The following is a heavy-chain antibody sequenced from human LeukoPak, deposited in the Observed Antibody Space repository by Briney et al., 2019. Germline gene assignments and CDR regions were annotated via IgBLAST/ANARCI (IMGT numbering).Heavy chain of an antibody. V-gene: IGHV1-2*06. CDR2: INPNSGGT. CDR1: GYTFTGYY. J-gene: IGHJ5*02. Sequence: ASVKVSCKASGYTFTGYYMHWVRQAPGQGLEWMGRINPNSGGTNYAQKFQGRVTMTRDTPISTAYMELSRLRSDDTAVYYCARVGTYCGGDCYLRWFDPWGQGTLVTVSS. CDR3: ARVGTYCGGDCYLRWFDP. D-gene: IGHD2-21*02.